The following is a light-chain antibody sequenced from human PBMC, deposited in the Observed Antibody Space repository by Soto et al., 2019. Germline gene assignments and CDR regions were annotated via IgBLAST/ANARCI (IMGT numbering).Light chain of an antibody. Sequence: EIVLKQSPATLSLSPGEGATLSCRASQSVSTYLAWYQQKPGQAPMRLIYDASNMATGIPARFSGSGSGTDFTLTISIVEPEDFSFYYCQQGGSFGGGTKVEIK. CDR1: QSVSTY. CDR3: QQGGS. V-gene: IGKV3-11*01. J-gene: IGKJ4*01. CDR2: DAS.